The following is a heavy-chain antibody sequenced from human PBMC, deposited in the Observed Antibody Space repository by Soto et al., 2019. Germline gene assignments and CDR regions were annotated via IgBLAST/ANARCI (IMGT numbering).Heavy chain of an antibody. J-gene: IGHJ4*02. D-gene: IGHD2-2*01. CDR1: GGTFSSYT. CDR2: IIPILGIA. V-gene: IGHV1-69*02. CDR3: ARAYCSSTSCYDY. Sequence: QVQLVQSGAEVKKPGSSVKVSCKASGGTFSSYTISWVRQAPGQGREWMGRIIPILGIANYAQKFQGRVTFTADKSTSTAYMGLSSLRSEAKAGYYCARAYCSSTSCYDYWGQGTLVTFSS.